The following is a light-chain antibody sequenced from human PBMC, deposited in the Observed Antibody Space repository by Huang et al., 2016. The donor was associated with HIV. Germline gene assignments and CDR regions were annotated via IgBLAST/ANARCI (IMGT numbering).Light chain of an antibody. Sequence: DIQMTQSPLSLSASVGDRVTITCRASQSISSYLHWYQQKPGKAPKVLIYTTSTLQSGVPSRFSGSGAGTDFSLTISSLQPEDFATYYCQQSYRTPWAFGQGTKVEIK. V-gene: IGKV1-39*01. CDR3: QQSYRTPWA. CDR2: TTS. J-gene: IGKJ1*01. CDR1: QSISSY.